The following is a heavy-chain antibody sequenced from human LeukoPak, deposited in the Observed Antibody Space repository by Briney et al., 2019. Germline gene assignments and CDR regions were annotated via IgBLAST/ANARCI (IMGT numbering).Heavy chain of an antibody. V-gene: IGHV1-3*01. CDR1: GYIFTNHA. CDR3: AGARASRPGNWFDS. J-gene: IGHJ5*01. D-gene: IGHD6-13*01. CDR2: INAANGDT. Sequence: GASVKVSCKASGYIFTNHAMHWVRQAPGQGLEWMGWINAANGDTKYSQKFQGRVTITRDTSANIVYVELSSLISEDTAVYYCAGARASRPGNWFDSWGQGTLVTVSS.